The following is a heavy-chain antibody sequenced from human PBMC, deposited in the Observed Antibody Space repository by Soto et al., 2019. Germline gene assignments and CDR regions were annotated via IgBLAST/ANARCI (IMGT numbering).Heavy chain of an antibody. Sequence: PGGSLRLSCAASGFTFSSYGMHWVRQAPGKGLEWVAVIWYDGSNKYYADSVKGRFTISRDNSKNTLYLQMNSLRAEDTAVYYCARERRGVPAAIVRKKPYYYGMDVWGQGTTVTVSS. CDR1: GFTFSSYG. CDR2: IWYDGSNK. D-gene: IGHD2-2*01. V-gene: IGHV3-33*01. CDR3: ARERRGVPAAIVRKKPYYYGMDV. J-gene: IGHJ6*02.